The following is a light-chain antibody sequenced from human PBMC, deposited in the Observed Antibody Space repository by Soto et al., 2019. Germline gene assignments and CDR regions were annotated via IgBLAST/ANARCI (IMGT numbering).Light chain of an antibody. CDR1: QSISSY. Sequence: IEVTQPPTSLSASVGDRVTITCRASQSISSYLNWYQQKPGKAPKLLIYAASSLQSGVPSRFSGSGSGTDFTLTISRLQPEDFATYYCQQSYSTSWTFGRGTKVDIK. CDR2: AAS. V-gene: IGKV1-39*01. J-gene: IGKJ1*01. CDR3: QQSYSTSWT.